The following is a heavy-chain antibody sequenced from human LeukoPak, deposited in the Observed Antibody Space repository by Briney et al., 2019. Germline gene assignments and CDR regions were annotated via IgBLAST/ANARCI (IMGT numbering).Heavy chain of an antibody. J-gene: IGHJ4*02. CDR1: GFSVSRNY. CDR2: ISSRSSYI. Sequence: GGSLRLSCAASGFSVSRNYMNWVRQAPGKGLEWVSSISSRSSYIYYADSLKGRFTMSRDNAKKSLYLQMNSLRAEDTAVYYCAREETGSGGYFDSWGQGTLVTVSS. V-gene: IGHV3-21*01. CDR3: AREETGSGGYFDS. D-gene: IGHD1-26*01.